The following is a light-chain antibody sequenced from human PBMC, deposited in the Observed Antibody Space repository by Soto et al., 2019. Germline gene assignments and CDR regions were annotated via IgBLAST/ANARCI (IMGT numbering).Light chain of an antibody. Sequence: DIQMAQSPSTLPASVGDRVTITCRASQTISSWLAWYQQKPGKAPDLLIYSASSLQSGVPSRFSGSGAGTEFTLTISSLQPDDFATYYCQQSYSSSYTFGHGTKVDIK. CDR1: QTISSW. CDR3: QQSYSSSYT. CDR2: SAS. V-gene: IGKV1-5*01. J-gene: IGKJ3*01.